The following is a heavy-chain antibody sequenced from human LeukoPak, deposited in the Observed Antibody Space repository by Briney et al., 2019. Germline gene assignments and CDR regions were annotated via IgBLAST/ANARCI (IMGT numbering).Heavy chain of an antibody. CDR3: TTGRGAYDVFDF. CDR2: IDPEDGKS. J-gene: IGHJ4*02. Sequence: ASVKVSCKTSGFLFSAYYMHWVQQAPGKGFRWMGRIDPEDGKSTYAEDFQGRVTLTADMSTDTAYMELSRPTSEDTALYYCTTGRGAYDVFDFWGQGSLVIVSS. V-gene: IGHV1-69-2*01. CDR1: GFLFSAYY. D-gene: IGHD1-1*01.